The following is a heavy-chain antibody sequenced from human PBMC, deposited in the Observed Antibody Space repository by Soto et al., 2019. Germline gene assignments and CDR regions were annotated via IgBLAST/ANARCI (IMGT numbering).Heavy chain of an antibody. V-gene: IGHV3-7*03. CDR3: ARYFRGSGRYFFDY. CDR2: INQDGGGT. Sequence: GCLRPTCVASGFTFSSSFMGWVRQAPGKGLEWVANINQDGGGTYYVDSVQGRFTISRDNAKDSLSLQMNSLRVEDAAVYYCARYFRGSGRYFFDYWGQGTPVTVSS. D-gene: IGHD6-19*01. J-gene: IGHJ4*02. CDR1: GFTFSSSF.